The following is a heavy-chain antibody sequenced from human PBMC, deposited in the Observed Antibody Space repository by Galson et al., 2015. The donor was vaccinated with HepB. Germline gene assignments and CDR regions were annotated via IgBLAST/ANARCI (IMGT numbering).Heavy chain of an antibody. CDR2: ITSDGSYT. CDR1: GFTFSWYW. V-gene: IGHV3-74*01. J-gene: IGHJ4*02. CDR3: ARTRGAADGIFDD. D-gene: IGHD6-13*01. Sequence: SLRLSCAASGFTFSWYWMHWVRQVPGKGLVWVARITSDGSYTTYADSVKGRFTISRDNSKNTLYLQMNSPRAEDTALYYCARTRGAADGIFDDWGQGTLVTVSS.